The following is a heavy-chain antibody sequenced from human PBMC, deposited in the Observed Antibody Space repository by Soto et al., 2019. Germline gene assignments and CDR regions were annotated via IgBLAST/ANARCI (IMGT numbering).Heavy chain of an antibody. CDR2: INDSGNI. V-gene: IGHV4-34*01. J-gene: IGHJ6*03. CDR1: GGSFSGYQ. D-gene: IGHD3-10*01. Sequence: QVQLQQWGAGLLKPSETLSLTCAVYGGSFSGYQWTWIRQTPGKGLEWIGEINDSGNINYNPSLKSRVTILLDTPKKQISLKLSSVTAADSAVYYCARGLILWFGELSRRGGYYYYMDVWGKGTTVRLL. CDR3: ARGLILWFGELSRRGGYYYYMDV.